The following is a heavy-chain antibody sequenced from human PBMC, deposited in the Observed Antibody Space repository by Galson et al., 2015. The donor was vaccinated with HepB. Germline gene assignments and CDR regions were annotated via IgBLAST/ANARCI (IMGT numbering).Heavy chain of an antibody. J-gene: IGHJ4*02. CDR3: AKDLPGELPG. CDR2: ISNSGGNT. CDR1: GFTFSSYA. D-gene: IGHD3-16*01. V-gene: IGHV3-23*01. Sequence: SLRLSCAASGFTFSSYAMSWVRQAPGKGLDWVSAISNSGGNTYYSDSVRGRFTTSRDNSKNTLYLQMNSLRAEDTAVYYCAKDLPGELPGWGPGTLVPVSS.